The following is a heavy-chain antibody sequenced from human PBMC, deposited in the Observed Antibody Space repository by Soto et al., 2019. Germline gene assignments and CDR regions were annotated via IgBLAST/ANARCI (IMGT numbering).Heavy chain of an antibody. CDR2: IYYSGST. Sequence: QLQLQESGPGLLKPAETLSLTCTVSGGSISTSSYYWGWIRQPPGKGLEWIGSIYYSGSTSYNPSLKGSVTIPVDTCKNQFSLRPSSVTAAGTGVYYRARLYDVLTGDPLGDWGQGTLVTVSS. CDR3: ARLYDVLTGDPLGD. J-gene: IGHJ4*02. CDR1: GGSISTSSYY. D-gene: IGHD3-9*01. V-gene: IGHV4-39*01.